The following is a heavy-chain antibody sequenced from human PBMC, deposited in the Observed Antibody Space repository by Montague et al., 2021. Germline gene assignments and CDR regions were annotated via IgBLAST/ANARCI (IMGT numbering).Heavy chain of an antibody. CDR2: INPDGSST. CDR3: ARAGYYGGLGI. V-gene: IGHV3-74*01. CDR1: GFTFSTSW. J-gene: IGHJ3*02. D-gene: IGHD2-21*01. Sequence: SLRLSCAASGFTFSTSWIHWVRQAPGKGLVWVSRINPDGSSTNYADSVTGRFTISRDNGKNTLYLQMNSLRAEDTAVYFCARAGYYGGLGIWGQGTMVTASS.